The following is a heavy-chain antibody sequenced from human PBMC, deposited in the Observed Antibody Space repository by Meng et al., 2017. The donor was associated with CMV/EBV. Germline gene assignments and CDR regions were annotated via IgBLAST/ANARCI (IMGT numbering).Heavy chain of an antibody. D-gene: IGHD6-13*01. Sequence: SAYTFTSYDINWVRQATGQGLEWMGWMNPNSGNTGYAQKFQGRVTMTRNTSISTAYMELSSLRSEDTAVYYCARGPYSSSWYGYWFDPWGQGTLVTVSS. CDR3: ARGPYSSSWYGYWFDP. J-gene: IGHJ5*02. V-gene: IGHV1-8*01. CDR2: MNPNSGNT. CDR1: AYTFTSYD.